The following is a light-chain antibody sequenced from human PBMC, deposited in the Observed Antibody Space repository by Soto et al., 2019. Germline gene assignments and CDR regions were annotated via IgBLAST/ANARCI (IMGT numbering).Light chain of an antibody. CDR2: DVS. CDR1: SSDIGGYNY. V-gene: IGLV2-14*03. CDR3: SSYTSSSTLFV. J-gene: IGLJ1*01. Sequence: QSALTQPASVSGSPGQSITISCTGTSSDIGGYNYVSWYQQPPGKAPKLMIYDVSNRPSGVSNRCSGSKSGNTASLTISGLLAEDEADYYCSSYTSSSTLFVFGTGTKVTVL.